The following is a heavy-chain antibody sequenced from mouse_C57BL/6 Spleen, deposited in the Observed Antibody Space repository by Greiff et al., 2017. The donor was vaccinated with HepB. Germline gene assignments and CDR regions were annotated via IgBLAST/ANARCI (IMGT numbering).Heavy chain of an antibody. J-gene: IGHJ4*01. V-gene: IGHV1-81*01. CDR3: ARSDYDYERAMDY. CDR1: GYTFTSYG. Sequence: QVQLQQSGAELARPGASVKLSCKASGYTFTSYGISWVKQRTGQGLEWIGEIYPRSGNTYYNEKFKGKATLTADKSSSTAYMELRSLASEDSAVYFCARSDYDYERAMDYWGQGTSVTVSS. D-gene: IGHD2-4*01. CDR2: IYPRSGNT.